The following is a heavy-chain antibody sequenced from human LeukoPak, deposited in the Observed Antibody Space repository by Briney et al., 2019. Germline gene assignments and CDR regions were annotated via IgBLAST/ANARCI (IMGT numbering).Heavy chain of an antibody. CDR2: ISGSGGST. CDR1: GFTFSRYW. Sequence: GGSLRLSCAASGFTFSRYWMSWMRQAPGKGLEWVSAISGSGGSTYYADSVKGRFTISRDNSKNTLYLQMNSLRAEDTAVYYCARDGIAAAGPRPVVDPWGQGTLVTVSS. V-gene: IGHV3-23*01. CDR3: ARDGIAAAGPRPVVDP. D-gene: IGHD6-13*01. J-gene: IGHJ5*02.